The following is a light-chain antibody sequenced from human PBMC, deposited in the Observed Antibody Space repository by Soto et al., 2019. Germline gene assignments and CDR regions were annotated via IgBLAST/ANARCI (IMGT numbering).Light chain of an antibody. CDR3: SSSGGNNTFYF. J-gene: IGLJ1*01. Sequence: QSVLTQPPSASGSPGQSVTISCTGTYNDVGGYNYVSWYQQHPGKAPRLMIYEVTKRPSGAPDRFSGSKSGNTASLTVSGRQAEDESNYYTSSSGGNNTFYFFRAGT. CDR1: YNDVGGYNY. V-gene: IGLV2-8*01. CDR2: EVT.